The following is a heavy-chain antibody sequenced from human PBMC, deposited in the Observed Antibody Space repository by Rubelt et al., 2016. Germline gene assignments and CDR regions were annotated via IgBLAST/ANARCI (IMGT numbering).Heavy chain of an antibody. V-gene: IGHV2-70*01. CDR3: ARGGTGWYYYGMDV. CDR2: IDWDDDK. CDR1: GFSLTTVGMS. D-gene: IGHD1-14*01. Sequence: QVALRESGPALVKPTQTLTLTCTFSGFSLTTVGMSVSWIRQAPGKALEWLAHIDWDDDKYYNPSLRSRLTISKDTSKNQVVLTITNMVPVDTATYYCARGGTGWYYYGMDVWGQGTTVTVSS. J-gene: IGHJ6*02.